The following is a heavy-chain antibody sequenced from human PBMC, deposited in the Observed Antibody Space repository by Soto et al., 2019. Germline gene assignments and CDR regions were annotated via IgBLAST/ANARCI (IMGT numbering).Heavy chain of an antibody. Sequence: ASVKFSCKSSGYAFTCYYNHCDRQAPGQGLEWMGWINPNSVDTNNAQKFQGRVTMTRDTAFSTAYMELSSLRSDDTAVYYCATRYSYVHFWGQGTLVTLSS. J-gene: IGHJ4*02. D-gene: IGHD5-18*01. V-gene: IGHV1-2*02. CDR1: GYAFTCYY. CDR3: ATRYSYVHF. CDR2: INPNSVDT.